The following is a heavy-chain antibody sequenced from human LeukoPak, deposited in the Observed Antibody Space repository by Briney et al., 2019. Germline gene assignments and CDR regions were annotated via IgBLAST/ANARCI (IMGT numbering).Heavy chain of an antibody. D-gene: IGHD5-24*01. J-gene: IGHJ3*02. CDR1: GGSISSYY. CDR2: IYYSGST. Sequence: SETLSLTWTVSGGSISSYYWSWIRQPPGKGLEWIGYIYYSGSTNYNPSLKSRVTISVDTSKNQFSLKLSSVTAADTAVYYCARAGDGYNYDAFDIWGQGTMATVSS. V-gene: IGHV4-59*01. CDR3: ARAGDGYNYDAFDI.